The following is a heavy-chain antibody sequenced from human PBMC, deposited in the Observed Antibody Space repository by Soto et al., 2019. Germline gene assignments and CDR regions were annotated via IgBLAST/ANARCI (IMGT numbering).Heavy chain of an antibody. CDR3: ARGVPASRHLDY. Sequence: QVQLQQWGAGLLKPSETLSLTCAVYGGSFSDYYWSWIRQTPEKGLEWIGEVSHSGSTTYNPSLKNRVTIAIDTSNNQFSLALSSVTAAATAMYFCARGVPASRHLDYWGQGNLVTVSS. CDR1: GGSFSDYY. D-gene: IGHD2-21*02. J-gene: IGHJ4*02. CDR2: VSHSGST. V-gene: IGHV4-34*02.